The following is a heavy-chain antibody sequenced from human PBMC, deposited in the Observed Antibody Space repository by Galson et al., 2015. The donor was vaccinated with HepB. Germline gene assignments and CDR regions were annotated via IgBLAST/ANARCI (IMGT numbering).Heavy chain of an antibody. CDR2: VGGAGTNA. CDR3: ARLRVAIFGVVIRDAMDV. V-gene: IGHV3-23*01. Sequence: SLRLSCAASGFSFSNYPMSWVRQGPGKGLEWVSTVGGAGTNAYYADSVRGRFTISRDNSKKTLYLQMNSLRAEDTAVYYCARLRVAIFGVVIRDAMDVWGQGTSVTVSS. J-gene: IGHJ6*02. D-gene: IGHD3-3*01. CDR1: GFSFSNYP.